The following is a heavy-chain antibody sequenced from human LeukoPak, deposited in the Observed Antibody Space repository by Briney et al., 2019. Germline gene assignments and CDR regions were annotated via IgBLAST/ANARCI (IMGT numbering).Heavy chain of an antibody. V-gene: IGHV3-11*01. CDR2: ISSSGSTI. J-gene: IGHJ4*02. Sequence: GGSLRLSCAASGFTFSDYSMNWVRQATGKGLEWVSYISSSGSTIYYADSVKGRFTISRDNAKNSLYLQMNSLRAEDTAVYYCARDRQWLVSENDYWGQGTLVTVSS. D-gene: IGHD6-19*01. CDR1: GFTFSDYS. CDR3: ARDRQWLVSENDY.